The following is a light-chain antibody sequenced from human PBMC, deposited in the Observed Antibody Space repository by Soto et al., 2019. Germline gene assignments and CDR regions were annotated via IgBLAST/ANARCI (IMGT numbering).Light chain of an antibody. Sequence: ENVLTQSPVTLSLSPGERATLSCRASQSVTSNKVAWFQQKPGQAPRLLIRAASSRATGIPDRFSGSGSATYFTLTISRLAPEDFEVYYGQQYGSPPPYTFGQGTKLEIK. CDR1: QSVTSNK. CDR2: AAS. V-gene: IGKV3-20*01. J-gene: IGKJ2*01. CDR3: QQYGSPPPYT.